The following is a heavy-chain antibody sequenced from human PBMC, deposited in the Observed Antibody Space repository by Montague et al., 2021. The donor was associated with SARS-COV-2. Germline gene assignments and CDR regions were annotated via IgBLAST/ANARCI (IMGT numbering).Heavy chain of an antibody. Sequence: SETLSLTCTVSGVSVTDYYWSWIRQPPGKGLEWVGDVLYNKGTNFNPSLKSRVAISVDTSKNQFSLRLTSVTAADTALYYCVRHPHYDGLYGPPDFWDQGTLVTVSS. CDR1: GVSVTDYY. D-gene: IGHD3-16*01. CDR3: VRHPHYDGLYGPPDF. V-gene: IGHV4-59*08. CDR2: VLYNKGT. J-gene: IGHJ4*02.